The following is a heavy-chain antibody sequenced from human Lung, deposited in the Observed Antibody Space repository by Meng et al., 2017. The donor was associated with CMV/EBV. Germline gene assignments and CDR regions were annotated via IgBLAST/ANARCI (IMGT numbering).Heavy chain of an antibody. J-gene: IGHJ4*02. D-gene: IGHD4-17*01. Sequence: QVQLVQSGAELQKPGALVKVSCKASGYTFGIFGITWVRQAPGQGLEWVGWISAENGNTNYAQKFQGRVTLTTDTSTKTAYMDLRGLRSDDSAVYYCARAGAAVTAHFDFWGRGTLVTVSS. CDR3: ARAGAAVTAHFDF. CDR2: ISAENGNT. V-gene: IGHV1-18*01. CDR1: GYTFGIFG.